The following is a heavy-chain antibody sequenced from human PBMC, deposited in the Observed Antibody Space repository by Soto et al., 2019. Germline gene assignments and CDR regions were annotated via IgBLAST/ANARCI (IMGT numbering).Heavy chain of an antibody. CDR3: ARDYTKGEYFQH. CDR2: IIPIFGTA. CDR1: GGTFSSYA. D-gene: IGHD3-16*01. V-gene: IGHV1-69*13. Sequence: ASVKVSCKASGGTFSSYAISWVRQAPGQGLEWMGGIIPIFGTANYAQKFQGRVTITADESTSTAYMELSSLRSEDTAVYYCARDYTKGEYFQHWGQGTLVTVSS. J-gene: IGHJ1*01.